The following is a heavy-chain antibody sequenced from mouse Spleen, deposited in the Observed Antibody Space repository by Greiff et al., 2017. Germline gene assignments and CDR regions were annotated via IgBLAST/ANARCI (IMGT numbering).Heavy chain of an antibody. CDR3: ARKVANGGYYAMDY. Sequence: QVQLQQPGAELVRPGSSVKLSCKASGYTFTSYWMDWVKQRPGQGLEWIGNIYPSDSETHYNQKFKDKATLTVDKSSSTAYMQLRSLTSEESAVYYCARKVANGGYYAMDYWGQGTSVTVSS. J-gene: IGHJ4*01. V-gene: IGHV1-61*01. CDR2: IYPSDSET. D-gene: IGHD1-1*01. CDR1: GYTFTSYW.